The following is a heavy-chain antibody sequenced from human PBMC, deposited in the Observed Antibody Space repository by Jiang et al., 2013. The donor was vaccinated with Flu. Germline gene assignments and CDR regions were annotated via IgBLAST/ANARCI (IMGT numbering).Heavy chain of an antibody. CDR2: ISWDGGST. D-gene: IGHD3-3*01. V-gene: IGHV3-43D*04. CDR1: GFTFDDYA. CDR3: AKDIDFFEGMDV. Sequence: GSLRLSCAASGFTFDDYAMHWVRQAPGKGLEWVSLISWDGGSTYYADSVKGRFTISRDNSKNSLYLQMNSLRAEDTALYYCAKDIDFFEGMDVWGKGTTVTVSS. J-gene: IGHJ6*03.